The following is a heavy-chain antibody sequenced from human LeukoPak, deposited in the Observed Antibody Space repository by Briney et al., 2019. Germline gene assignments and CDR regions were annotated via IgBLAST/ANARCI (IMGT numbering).Heavy chain of an antibody. J-gene: IGHJ4*02. CDR1: GGPISNLY. CDR2: IHSSENT. V-gene: IGHV4-4*07. CDR3: ARVRGITSMAFLDY. Sequence: SETLSLTCTVSGGPISNLYWMCMPPPAGKALEWFVRIHSSENTNYNPSQKSRDTMSVDTSKNQFSLKLTSVTAADTAVYYCARVRGITSMAFLDYWGRGTLVTVSS. D-gene: IGHD3-16*01.